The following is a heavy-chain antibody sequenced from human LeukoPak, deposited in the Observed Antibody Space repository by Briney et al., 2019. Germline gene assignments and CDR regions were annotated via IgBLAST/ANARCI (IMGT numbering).Heavy chain of an antibody. J-gene: IGHJ3*02. CDR2: ISSSGSTI. CDR3: ARKGYGQPPDAFDI. V-gene: IGHV3-11*04. CDR1: GFTFSDYY. D-gene: IGHD4-17*01. Sequence: GGSLRLSCAASGFTFSDYYMSWIRRAPGKGLEWVSYISSSGSTIYYADSVKGRFTISRDNAKNSLYLQMNSLRAEDTAVYYCARKGYGQPPDAFDIWGQGTMVTVSS.